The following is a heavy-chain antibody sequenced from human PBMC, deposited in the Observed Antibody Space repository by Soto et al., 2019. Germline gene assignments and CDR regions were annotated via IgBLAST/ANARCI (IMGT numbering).Heavy chain of an antibody. D-gene: IGHD3-10*01. Sequence: VQLVQSGAEVKKPGSSVKVSCKASGGIFSTYAISWLRQAPGQGLEWMGGIIPIFGTPNYAQKFQGRVTITADESTSTAYMELSRLRSEDTAVYYCARDRDHYGSGNYYNRIDFWGQGTLVTVSS. J-gene: IGHJ4*02. CDR2: IIPIFGTP. V-gene: IGHV1-69*01. CDR1: GGIFSTYA. CDR3: ARDRDHYGSGNYYNRIDF.